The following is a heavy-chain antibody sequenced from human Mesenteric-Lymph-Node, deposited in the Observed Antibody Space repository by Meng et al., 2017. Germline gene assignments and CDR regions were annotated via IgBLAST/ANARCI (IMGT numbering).Heavy chain of an antibody. J-gene: IGHJ3*01. D-gene: IGHD3-16*01. CDR1: GFTVSSNY. CDR2: IYSFGNT. V-gene: IGHV3-66*03. Sequence: GESLKISCAASGFTVSSNYMSWVRQAPGKGLEWVAVIYSFGNTYYADSVRGRFTISRDNAKNTVYLQMDSLRVEDTAVFYCAREFWAPDAFDVWGQGTMVTVSS. CDR3: AREFWAPDAFDV.